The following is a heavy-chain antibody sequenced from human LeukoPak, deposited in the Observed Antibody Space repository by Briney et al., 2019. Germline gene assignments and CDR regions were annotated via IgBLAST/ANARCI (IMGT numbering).Heavy chain of an antibody. J-gene: IGHJ4*02. D-gene: IGHD6-19*01. Sequence: SETLSLTCTVSGGSISSYYWSWIRQPPGKGLEWIGYIYYSGSTNYNPSLKSRVTISVDTSKNQFSLKLSSVTAADTAVYYCARAGGQWTGIDFWGQGTLVTVSS. CDR1: GGSISSYY. CDR3: ARAGGQWTGIDF. V-gene: IGHV4-59*13. CDR2: IYYSGST.